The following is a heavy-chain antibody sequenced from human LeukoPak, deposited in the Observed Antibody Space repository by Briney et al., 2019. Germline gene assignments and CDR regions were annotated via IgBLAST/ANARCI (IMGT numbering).Heavy chain of an antibody. CDR1: GGSISSYY. V-gene: IGHV4-59*01. D-gene: IGHD6-13*01. Sequence: SETLSLTCTVSGGSISSYYWSWIRQPPGKGLERIGYIYYSGSTNYNPSLKSRVTISVDTSKNQFSLKLSSVTAADTAVYYCARWGSGGVSSSWYFGWYFDLWGRGTLVTVSS. J-gene: IGHJ2*01. CDR2: IYYSGST. CDR3: ARWGSGGVSSSWYFGWYFDL.